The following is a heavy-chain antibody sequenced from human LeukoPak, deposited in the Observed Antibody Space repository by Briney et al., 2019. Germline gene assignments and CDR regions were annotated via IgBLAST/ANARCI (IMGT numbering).Heavy chain of an antibody. Sequence: PGRSLRLSCAASGFTFSHYAMHWVRQAPGKGPEWVAVISFDGTNKFYADSVKGRFTISRDNSKNALYLQMNSLRAEDTAVYYCAKGGYYERPWYFDYWGQGTLVTVSS. CDR1: GFTFSHYA. CDR2: ISFDGTNK. V-gene: IGHV3-30*18. J-gene: IGHJ4*02. D-gene: IGHD3-22*01. CDR3: AKGGYYERPWYFDY.